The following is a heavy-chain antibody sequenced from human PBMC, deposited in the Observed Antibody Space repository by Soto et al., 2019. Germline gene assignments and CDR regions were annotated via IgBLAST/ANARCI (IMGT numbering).Heavy chain of an antibody. CDR2: ISGSGGST. Sequence: EVQLLESGGGLVQPGGSLRLSCAASGFTFSSYAMSWVRQAPGKGLEWVSAISGSGGSTYYADSVKGRFTISRDNSKNTLYLQMNSLRAEDTAVYYCAKEGFEDSSGYYYVSYYYGMDVWGQGTTVTVSS. V-gene: IGHV3-23*01. CDR3: AKEGFEDSSGYYYVSYYYGMDV. J-gene: IGHJ6*02. CDR1: GFTFSSYA. D-gene: IGHD3-22*01.